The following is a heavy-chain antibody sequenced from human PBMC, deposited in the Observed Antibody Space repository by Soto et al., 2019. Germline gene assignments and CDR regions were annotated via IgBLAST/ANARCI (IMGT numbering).Heavy chain of an antibody. J-gene: IGHJ5*02. CDR2: IYYSGST. CDR1: GGSISSYY. Sequence: ETLSLTCTVSGGSISSYYWSWIRQPPGKGLEWIGYIYYSGSTNYNPSLKSRVTISVDTSKNQFSLKLSSVTAADTAVYYCARAAAGIPGWFDPWGQGTLVTVSS. CDR3: ARAAAGIPGWFDP. D-gene: IGHD6-13*01. V-gene: IGHV4-59*01.